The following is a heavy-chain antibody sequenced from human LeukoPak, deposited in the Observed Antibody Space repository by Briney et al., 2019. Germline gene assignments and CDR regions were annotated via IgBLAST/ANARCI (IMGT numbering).Heavy chain of an antibody. J-gene: IGHJ4*02. CDR2: IWYDGSNK. Sequence: GRSLRLSCLSSGFTFSSYGMHWVRQAPGKGLEWVAFIWYDGSNKYYADSVKGRFTISIDNSENTLYLQMSSLRAEHTALYYCVREGVFSGLRKVEDYWGQGTLVTVSS. V-gene: IGHV3-33*01. D-gene: IGHD4-17*01. CDR3: VREGVFSGLRKVEDY. CDR1: GFTFSSYG.